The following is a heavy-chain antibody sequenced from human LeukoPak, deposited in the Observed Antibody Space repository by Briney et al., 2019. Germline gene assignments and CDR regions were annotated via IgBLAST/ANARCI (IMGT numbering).Heavy chain of an antibody. Sequence: GGSLRLSCAASGFTFSSYWMSWVRQAPGKGLEWVSAISGSGGSTYYADSVKGRFTISRDNSKNTLYLQMNSLRAEDTAVYYCAKEFYDILTGSPLDYWGQGTLVTVSS. CDR3: AKEFYDILTGSPLDY. CDR1: GFTFSSYW. D-gene: IGHD3-9*01. CDR2: ISGSGGST. V-gene: IGHV3-23*01. J-gene: IGHJ4*02.